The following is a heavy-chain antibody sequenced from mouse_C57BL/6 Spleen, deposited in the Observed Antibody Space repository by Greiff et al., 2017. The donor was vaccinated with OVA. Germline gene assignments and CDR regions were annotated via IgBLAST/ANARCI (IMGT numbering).Heavy chain of an antibody. Sequence: QVQLQQPGAELVMPGASVKLSCKASGYTFTSYWMHWVKQRPGQGLEWIGEIDPSDSYTNYNQKFKGKSTLTVDKSSRTAYMQLSSLTSEDSAVYYCARRDYTAMDYWGQGTSVTVSS. V-gene: IGHV1-69*01. J-gene: IGHJ4*01. CDR2: IDPSDSYT. CDR1: GYTFTSYW. D-gene: IGHD2-12*01. CDR3: ARRDYTAMDY.